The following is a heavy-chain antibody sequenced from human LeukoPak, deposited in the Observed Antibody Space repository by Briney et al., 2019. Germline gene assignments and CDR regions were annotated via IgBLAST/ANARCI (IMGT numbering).Heavy chain of an antibody. D-gene: IGHD5-12*01. J-gene: IGHJ4*02. CDR1: GYTFTSYY. CDR3: ARVLGYEGQWEPLDY. V-gene: IGHV1-46*01. CDR2: INPSGGST. Sequence: ASVKVSCKASGYTFTSYYMHWVRQAPGQGLEWMGIINPSGGSTSYAQKFQGRVTMTRDTSTSTVYMELSSLRSEDTAVYYCARVLGYEGQWEPLDYWGQGTLVTVSS.